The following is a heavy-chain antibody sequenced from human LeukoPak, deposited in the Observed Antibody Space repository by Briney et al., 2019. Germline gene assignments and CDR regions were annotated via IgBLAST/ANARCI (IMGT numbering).Heavy chain of an antibody. V-gene: IGHV1-69*05. J-gene: IGHJ3*02. CDR1: GGTFSSYA. D-gene: IGHD3-10*01. CDR3: ARSHYNNSAFDI. CDR2: IIPIFGTA. Sequence: SVKVSCKASGGTFSSYAISWVRQAPGQGLEWMGGIIPIFGTANYAQKFQGRVTITTDESTSTAYMELSSLRSEDTAVYYCARSHYNNSAFDIWGQGTMVTVSS.